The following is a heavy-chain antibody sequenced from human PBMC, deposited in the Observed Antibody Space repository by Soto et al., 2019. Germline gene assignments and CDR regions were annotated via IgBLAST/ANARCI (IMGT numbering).Heavy chain of an antibody. Sequence: PGWSLRLSCAASGFTFSSYGMHWVRQVPGKGLEWVAVISYDGSNKYYADSVKGRFTISRDNSKNTLYLQMNSLRAEDTAVYYCAKVGGYSSSWTDYWGQGTLVTVSS. CDR3: AKVGGYSSSWTDY. J-gene: IGHJ4*02. CDR1: GFTFSSYG. D-gene: IGHD6-13*01. V-gene: IGHV3-30*18. CDR2: ISYDGSNK.